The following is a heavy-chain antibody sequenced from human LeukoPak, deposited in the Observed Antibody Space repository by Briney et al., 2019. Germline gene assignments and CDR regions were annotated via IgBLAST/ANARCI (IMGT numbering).Heavy chain of an antibody. J-gene: IGHJ6*02. CDR1: EGTFSSYA. V-gene: IGHV1-69*13. Sequence: ASVKVSCKASEGTFSSYAISWVRQAPGQGLEWMGQIIPMLGTASYAQRFQGRVTLTADESTSTAYMELSSLRSEDTAVYYCARESLPYGGNSFGHYYGMDVWGQGTTVTVSS. CDR3: ARESLPYGGNSFGHYYGMDV. D-gene: IGHD4-23*01. CDR2: IIPMLGTA.